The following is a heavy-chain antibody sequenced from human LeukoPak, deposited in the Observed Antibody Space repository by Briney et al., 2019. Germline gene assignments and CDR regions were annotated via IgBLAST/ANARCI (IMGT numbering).Heavy chain of an antibody. CDR2: INPSISSR. CDR3: ARSGMWFSTND. Sequence: ASVKVSCKASGYTVTNYYMHWVRPAPRQGLEWMGMINPSISSRTYAQKFQGRVTVTSDTSTSTVYMEVSSLRSEDTAIYYCARSGMWFSTNDWGQGTLVTVSS. V-gene: IGHV1-46*01. D-gene: IGHD2-21*01. CDR1: GYTVTNYY. J-gene: IGHJ4*02.